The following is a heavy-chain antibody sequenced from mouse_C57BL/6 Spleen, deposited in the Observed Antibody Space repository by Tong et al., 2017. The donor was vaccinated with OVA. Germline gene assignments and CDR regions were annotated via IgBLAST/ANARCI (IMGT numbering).Heavy chain of an antibody. CDR1: GYSITSGYD. CDR3: ARGYDYDGGGFDY. CDR2: ISYSGST. V-gene: IGHV3-1*01. J-gene: IGHJ2*01. Sequence: EVQLQESGPGMVKPSQSLSLTCTVTGYSITSGYDWHWIRHFPGNKLEWMGYISYSGSTNYNPSLKSRISITHDTSKNHFFLKLNSVTTEDTATYYCARGYDYDGGGFDYWGQGTTLTVSS. D-gene: IGHD2-4*01.